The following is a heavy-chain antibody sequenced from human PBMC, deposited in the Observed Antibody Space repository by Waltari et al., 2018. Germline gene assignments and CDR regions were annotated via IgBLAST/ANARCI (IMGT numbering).Heavy chain of an antibody. Sequence: EVQLEQSGAEVKKPGESLKISCKGSGYSYDNYWIAWVRQTPEKGLEWMGIIHPGDSDTRYSPSFHGQVSLSADKTVQTVYLQWDSLKASDSATYYCARRAAFFPGIPGGFDSWGQGTLVTVSS. CDR2: IHPGDSDT. V-gene: IGHV5-51*01. CDR3: ARRAAFFPGIPGGFDS. D-gene: IGHD3-16*01. J-gene: IGHJ4*02. CDR1: GYSYDNYW.